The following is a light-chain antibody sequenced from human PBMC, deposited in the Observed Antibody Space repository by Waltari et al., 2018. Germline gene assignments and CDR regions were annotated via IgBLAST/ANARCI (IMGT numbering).Light chain of an antibody. Sequence: DIQMTQSPSSLSASVGDRVTITCRASQSIRSYLSWYQQKPGRAHKFLIYAASSLEIGVPARFSVSGSGRDFTLIISSLQPEDFATYSCQQSYSQTRTFGQGTKVEI. CDR1: QSIRSY. CDR3: QQSYSQTRT. V-gene: IGKV1-39*01. J-gene: IGKJ1*01. CDR2: AAS.